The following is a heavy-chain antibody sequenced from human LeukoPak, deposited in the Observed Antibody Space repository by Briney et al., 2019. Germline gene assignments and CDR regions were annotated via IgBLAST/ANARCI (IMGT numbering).Heavy chain of an antibody. CDR1: GGSISSYN. V-gene: IGHV4-59*01. J-gene: IGHJ4*02. D-gene: IGHD6-19*01. Sequence: SETLSLTCTVSGGSISSYNWNWIRQPPGKGLEWVGNIYYTGSTNYNPSFKGRVTISVDTSKNQFSLKLSSVTAADTAVFYCARGASGWYWIDYWGLGTLVTVCS. CDR3: ARGASGWYWIDY. CDR2: IYYTGST.